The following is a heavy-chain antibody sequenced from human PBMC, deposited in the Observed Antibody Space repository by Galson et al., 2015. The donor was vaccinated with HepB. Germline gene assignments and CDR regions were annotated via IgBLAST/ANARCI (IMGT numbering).Heavy chain of an antibody. CDR3: ARSRGSSGYYYFDY. CDR2: TYHSGRT. V-gene: IGHV4-59*08. D-gene: IGHD3-22*01. J-gene: IGHJ4*02. Sequence: TLSLTCTVSGGSITSYYWSWIRQPPGKGLEWIGNTYHSGRTNCNPSLKSRVTISVDTSKTQFSLKLSSVTAADTAVYYCARSRGSSGYYYFDYWGQGTLVTVSS. CDR1: GGSITSYY.